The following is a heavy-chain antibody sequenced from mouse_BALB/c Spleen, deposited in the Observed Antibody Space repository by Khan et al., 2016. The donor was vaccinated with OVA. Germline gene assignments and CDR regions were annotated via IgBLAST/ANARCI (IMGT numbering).Heavy chain of an antibody. CDR2: IRYSGST. Sequence: EVQLQESGPGLVKPSQSLSLTCTVTGYSITSDYAWNWIRQFPGNKLEWMGYIRYSGSTSYNPSLRSRTSITRDTSKNQFFLQLNSVTTEDTATFYCARQNYYGYAMDYWGQGTSVTVSS. V-gene: IGHV3-2*02. CDR1: GYSITSDYA. D-gene: IGHD1-1*01. J-gene: IGHJ4*01. CDR3: ARQNYYGYAMDY.